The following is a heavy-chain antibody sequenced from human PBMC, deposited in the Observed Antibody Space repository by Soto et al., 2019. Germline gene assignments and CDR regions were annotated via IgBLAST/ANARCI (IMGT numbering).Heavy chain of an antibody. CDR2: IGWNSGTI. CDR1: RFTFDDYS. J-gene: IGHJ6*02. CDR3: AKDSLPVGASLGCGMDV. V-gene: IGHV3-9*01. D-gene: IGHD1-26*01. Sequence: PGGSLRLSCTPSRFTFDDYSIHWVRQAPGKSLEWVSGIGWNSGTIAYADSVKGRFTISRDNAKKSLYLQMNSLRAEDTALYYCAKDSLPVGASLGCGMDVCDQEXTV.